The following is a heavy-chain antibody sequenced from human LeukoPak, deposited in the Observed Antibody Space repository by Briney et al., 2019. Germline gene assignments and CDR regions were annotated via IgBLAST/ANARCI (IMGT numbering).Heavy chain of an antibody. CDR3: ARAPRDSSGYYAVIDAFDI. Sequence: SVKVSCKASGGTFSSYAISWVRQAPGQGLEWMGGIIPIFGTTNYAQKFQGRVTITADESTSTAYMELSSLRSEDTAVYYCARAPRDSSGYYAVIDAFDIWGQGTMVTVSS. J-gene: IGHJ3*02. V-gene: IGHV1-69*13. CDR2: IIPIFGTT. CDR1: GGTFSSYA. D-gene: IGHD3-22*01.